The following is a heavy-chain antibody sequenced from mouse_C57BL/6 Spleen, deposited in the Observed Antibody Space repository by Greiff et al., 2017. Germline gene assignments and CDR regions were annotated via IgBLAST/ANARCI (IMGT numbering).Heavy chain of an antibody. V-gene: IGHV5-6*01. CDR3: ATLLRKDY. D-gene: IGHD1-1*01. CDR1: GFTFSSYG. CDR2: ISSGGSYT. J-gene: IGHJ2*01. Sequence: EVQVVESGGDLVKPGGSLKLSCAASGFTFSSYGMSWVRQTPDKRLEWVATISSGGSYTYYPDSVKGRFTISRDNAKNTLYLQMSSLKSEDTAMYYCATLLRKDYWGQGTTLTVSS.